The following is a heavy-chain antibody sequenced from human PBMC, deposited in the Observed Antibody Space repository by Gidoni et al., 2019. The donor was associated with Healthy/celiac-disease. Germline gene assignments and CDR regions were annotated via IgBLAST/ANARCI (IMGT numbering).Heavy chain of an antibody. CDR1: GFTVSSNY. V-gene: IGHV3-53*01. CDR2: IYSGGST. J-gene: IGHJ6*02. Sequence: EVQLVESGGGLIQPGGSLRLSCAASGFTVSSNYMSWVRQAPGKGLEWVSVIYSGGSTYYADSVKGRFTISRYNSKNTLYLQMNSLRAEDTAVYYCASFLASAYYYGMDVWGQGTTVTVSS. CDR3: ASFLASAYYYGMDV.